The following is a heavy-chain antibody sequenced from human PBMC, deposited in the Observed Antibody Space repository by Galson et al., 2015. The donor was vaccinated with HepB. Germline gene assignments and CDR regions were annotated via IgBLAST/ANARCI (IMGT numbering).Heavy chain of an antibody. Sequence: SVKVSCKASGGTLSRYTISWLRQAPGQGLEWLGGIIPLFQTANYAQKFQGRVAITADVSTSTAYMELRSLRSDDTAVYYCARGLAAAGSGWFDPWGQGTLVTVSS. CDR2: IIPLFQTA. V-gene: IGHV1-69*13. CDR3: ARGLAAAGSGWFDP. D-gene: IGHD6-13*01. J-gene: IGHJ5*02. CDR1: GGTLSRYT.